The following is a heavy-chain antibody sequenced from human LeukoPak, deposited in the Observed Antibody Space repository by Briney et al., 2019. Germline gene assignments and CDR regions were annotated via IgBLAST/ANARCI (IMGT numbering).Heavy chain of an antibody. Sequence: ASVKVSCKASGYTFTDYYIHWVRQAPGQGLEWMGWINPNSGGTNYAQKFQGRVTMIRDTSISAAYMELSRMRSDDTAVYYCARDGARTYYDISTDYYMEEDYWGQGTLVTVSS. D-gene: IGHD3-9*01. V-gene: IGHV1-2*02. CDR2: INPNSGGT. CDR3: ARDGARTYYDISTDYYMEEDY. J-gene: IGHJ4*02. CDR1: GYTFTDYY.